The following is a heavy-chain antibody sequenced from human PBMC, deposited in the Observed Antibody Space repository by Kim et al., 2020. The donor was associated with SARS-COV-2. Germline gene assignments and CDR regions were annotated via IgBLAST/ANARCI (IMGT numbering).Heavy chain of an antibody. Sequence: KFQGRGTITADESTSTAYMELSSLRSEDTAVYYCARVQNEYSSGYYYLDYWGQGTLVTVSS. V-gene: IGHV1-69*01. D-gene: IGHD3-22*01. CDR3: ARVQNEYSSGYYYLDY. J-gene: IGHJ4*02.